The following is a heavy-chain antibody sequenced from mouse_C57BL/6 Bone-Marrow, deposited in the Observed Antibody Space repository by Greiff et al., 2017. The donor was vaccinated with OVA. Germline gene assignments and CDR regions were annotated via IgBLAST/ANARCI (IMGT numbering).Heavy chain of an antibody. J-gene: IGHJ2*01. V-gene: IGHV3-6*01. CDR3: ARDIYYDYDGSY. D-gene: IGHD2-4*01. CDR2: ISYDGSN. Sequence: EVKLQESGPGLVKPSQSLSLTCSVTGYSITSGYYWNWIRQFPGNKLEWMGYISYDGSNNYNPSLKNRISITRDTSKYQFFLKLNSVTTEDTATYYCARDIYYDYDGSYWGQGTTLTVSS. CDR1: GYSITSGYY.